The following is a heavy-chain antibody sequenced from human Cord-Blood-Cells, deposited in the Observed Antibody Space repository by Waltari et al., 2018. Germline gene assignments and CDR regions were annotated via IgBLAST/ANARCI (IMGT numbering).Heavy chain of an antibody. V-gene: IGHV1-2*04. CDR1: GYTFTGYY. J-gene: IGHJ3*02. CDR2: INPNSGGT. D-gene: IGHD6-6*01. Sequence: QVQLVQSGAEVKKPGASVKVSCKASGYTFTGYYMHWVRKAPGQGLEWMGWINPNSGGTNYAQKFQGWVTMTRDTSISTAYMELSRLRSDDTAVYYCARVSEYSSSSFAFDIWGQGTMVTVSS. CDR3: ARVSEYSSSSFAFDI.